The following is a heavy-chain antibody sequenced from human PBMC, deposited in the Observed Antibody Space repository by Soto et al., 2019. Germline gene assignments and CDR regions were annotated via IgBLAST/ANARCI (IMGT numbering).Heavy chain of an antibody. CDR2: MYSSGNT. CDR1: GGSISSYF. CDR3: ARDSQWVLHEYFDY. D-gene: IGHD1-26*01. J-gene: IGHJ4*02. Sequence: SETLSLTCTISGGSISSYFWTWVRQPAGKELEWIGRMYSSGNTNYNPTLNSRVTMSVDRSRNQFSLELSSVTAADTAVYYCARDSQWVLHEYFDYWGQGTMVPVSS. V-gene: IGHV4-4*07.